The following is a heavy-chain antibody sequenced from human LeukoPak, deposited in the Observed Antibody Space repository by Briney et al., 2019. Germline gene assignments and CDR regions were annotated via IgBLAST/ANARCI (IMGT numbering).Heavy chain of an antibody. CDR2: IKQDGTEK. CDR3: GRGFSIVPAGIPDY. V-gene: IGHV3-7*01. Sequence: GGSLRLSCAASGFTFTKNWMTWVRQAPGKGLEWVANIKQDGTEKYYVDSVKGRFTISRDNAKNTLYLQMNSLRAEDTAVYYCGRGFSIVPAGIPDYWGLGTLVTVSS. CDR1: GFTFTKNW. J-gene: IGHJ4*02. D-gene: IGHD2-2*02.